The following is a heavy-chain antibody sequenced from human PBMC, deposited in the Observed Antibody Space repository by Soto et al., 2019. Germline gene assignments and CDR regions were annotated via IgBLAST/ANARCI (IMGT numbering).Heavy chain of an antibody. Sequence: QVQLQQWGAGLLKPSETLSLTCAVYGGFVSSGSYYWSWIRQPPGKGLEWIGEMSHSGATHFNPSLKSRVTISVDTSKNQFSLMMSSVTAADTALYYCARVERGTATTVVDAFDIWGPGTMVTVSS. D-gene: IGHD1-1*01. CDR1: GGFVSSGSYY. CDR3: ARVERGTATTVVDAFDI. V-gene: IGHV4-34*01. CDR2: MSHSGAT. J-gene: IGHJ3*02.